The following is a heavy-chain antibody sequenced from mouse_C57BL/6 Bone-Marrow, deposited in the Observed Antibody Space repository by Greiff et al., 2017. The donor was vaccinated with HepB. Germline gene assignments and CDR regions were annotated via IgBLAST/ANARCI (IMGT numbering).Heavy chain of an antibody. Sequence: VQLQQSGAELVKPGASVKMSCKASGYTFTSYCINWVKQRPGQGLEWIGDIYPGSGSTNYNEKFKGKATLTVDTSSSTAYMKLSSLTSEDSAVYYCASPYGCSPFDYWGQVTTLTVSS. CDR3: ASPYGCSPFDY. D-gene: IGHD1-1*01. J-gene: IGHJ2*01. V-gene: IGHV1-55*01. CDR1: GYTFTSYC. CDR2: IYPGSGST.